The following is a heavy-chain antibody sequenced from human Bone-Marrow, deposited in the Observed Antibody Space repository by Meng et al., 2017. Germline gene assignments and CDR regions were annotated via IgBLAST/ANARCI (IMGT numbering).Heavy chain of an antibody. CDR1: GGSISSYY. CDR3: ARELVAAAGYFDY. Sequence: SETLSLTCTVSGGSISSYYWSWIRQPPGKGLEWIGYIYYSGSTNYNPSLKSRVTISVDTSKNQFSLKLSSVTAADTAVYYCARELVAAAGYFDYWGQGTLVTVSS. D-gene: IGHD6-13*01. V-gene: IGHV4-59*01. J-gene: IGHJ4*02. CDR2: IYYSGST.